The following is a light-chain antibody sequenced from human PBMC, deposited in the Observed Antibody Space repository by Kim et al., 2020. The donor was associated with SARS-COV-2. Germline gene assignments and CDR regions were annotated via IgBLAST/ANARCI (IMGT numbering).Light chain of an antibody. CDR2: GKN. V-gene: IGLV3-19*01. CDR3: NSRDSSGNLLV. CDR1: SLRRYY. J-gene: IGLJ3*02. Sequence: ALGQTVRITCQGDSLRRYYAAWYQQKPGQAPVLVIYGKNNRPSGIPDRFSGSSSGNTASLTITGAQAEDEADYYCNSRDSSGNLLVFGEGTKLTVL.